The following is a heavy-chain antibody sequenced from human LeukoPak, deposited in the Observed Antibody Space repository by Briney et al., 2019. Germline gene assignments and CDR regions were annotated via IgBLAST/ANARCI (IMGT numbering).Heavy chain of an antibody. CDR3: AKDEFSTGIQLWYGVDY. V-gene: IGHV3-30*18. J-gene: IGHJ4*02. CDR2: ISYDGSNK. Sequence: GGSLRLSCAASGFTFSSYGMHWVRQAPGKGLEWVAVISYDGSNKYYADSVKGRFTISRDNSKNTLYLQMNSLRAEDTAVYYCAKDEFSTGIQLWYGVDYWGQGTLVTVSS. CDR1: GFTFSSYG. D-gene: IGHD5-18*01.